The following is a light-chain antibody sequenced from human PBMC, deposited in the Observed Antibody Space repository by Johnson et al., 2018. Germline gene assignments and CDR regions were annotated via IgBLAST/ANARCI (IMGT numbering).Light chain of an antibody. Sequence: QSVLTQPPSVSAAPGQKVTISCSGSSSNIGNNYVSWYQQLPGTAPKLLIYENNKRPSGIPDLFSGSKSGTSATLGITGLQTGDEADYYCGTWDSSLSAGNAFGTGTKVTVL. CDR1: SSNIGNNY. V-gene: IGLV1-51*02. CDR2: ENN. J-gene: IGLJ1*01. CDR3: GTWDSSLSAGNA.